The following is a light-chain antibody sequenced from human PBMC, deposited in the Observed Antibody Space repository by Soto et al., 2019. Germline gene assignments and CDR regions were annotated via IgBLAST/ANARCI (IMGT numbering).Light chain of an antibody. CDR2: GAS. CDR3: QQYGSSRWT. Sequence: EIVLRQSPGTLSLCPGERATLSCRASQSVNSDYLGWFQQKPGQAPRLLIYGASTRATGIPDRFSGSGSGTDFTLTISRLEPEDFAVYYCQQYGSSRWTFGQGTKVDIK. V-gene: IGKV3-20*01. CDR1: QSVNSDY. J-gene: IGKJ1*01.